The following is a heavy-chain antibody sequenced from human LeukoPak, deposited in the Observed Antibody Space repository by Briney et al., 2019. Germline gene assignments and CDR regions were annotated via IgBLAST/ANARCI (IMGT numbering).Heavy chain of an antibody. CDR2: ISAYNGNT. Sequence: ASVKVSCKASGYTFTSYGISWVRQAPGQGLEWMGWISAYNGNTNYAQKLQGRVTMTTDTSTSTAYMELRSLRSDDAAVYYCARDRMDGYNYPTLDYWGQGTLVTVSS. D-gene: IGHD5-24*01. CDR1: GYTFTSYG. J-gene: IGHJ4*02. V-gene: IGHV1-18*01. CDR3: ARDRMDGYNYPTLDY.